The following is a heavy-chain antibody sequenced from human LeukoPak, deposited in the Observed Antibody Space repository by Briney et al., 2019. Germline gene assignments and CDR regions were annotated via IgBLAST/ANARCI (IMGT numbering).Heavy chain of an antibody. CDR2: ISYDGSNK. D-gene: IGHD1-20*01. V-gene: IGHV3-30-3*01. J-gene: IGHJ4*02. CDR3: ARDFGMAGRVFDY. Sequence: PGGSLRLSCAASGFTFSSYAMHWVRQAPGKGLEWVAVISYDGSNKYYADSVKGRFTISRDNSKNTLYLQMNSLRAENTAVYYCARDFGMAGRVFDYWGQGTLVTVSS. CDR1: GFTFSSYA.